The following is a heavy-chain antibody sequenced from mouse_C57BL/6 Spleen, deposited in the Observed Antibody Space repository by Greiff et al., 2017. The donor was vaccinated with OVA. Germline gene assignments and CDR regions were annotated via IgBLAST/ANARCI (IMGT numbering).Heavy chain of an antibody. Sequence: QVQLQQPGTELVKPGASVKLSCKASGYTFTSYWMHWVKQRPGQGLEWIGNINPSNGGTNYNEKFKSKATLTVDKSSSTAYMQLSSLTSEDSAVYYCARRGRQLRLYYYAMDYWGQGTSVTVSS. CDR1: GYTFTSYW. CDR3: ARRGRQLRLYYYAMDY. CDR2: INPSNGGT. V-gene: IGHV1-53*01. J-gene: IGHJ4*01. D-gene: IGHD3-2*02.